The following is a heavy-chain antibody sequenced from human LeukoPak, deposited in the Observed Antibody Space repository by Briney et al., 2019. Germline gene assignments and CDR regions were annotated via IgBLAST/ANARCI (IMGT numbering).Heavy chain of an antibody. Sequence: VASVKVSCKASGYTFNGYYIHWVRQAPGQGLEWMGWINPNSGGTNYAQKFQGRVTMTRDTSISTAYMELSRLRSDDTAVFYCATSRGWKSNTDYWGQGTLVTVSS. CDR2: INPNSGGT. CDR3: ATSRGWKSNTDY. V-gene: IGHV1-2*02. D-gene: IGHD6-19*01. CDR1: GYTFNGYY. J-gene: IGHJ4*02.